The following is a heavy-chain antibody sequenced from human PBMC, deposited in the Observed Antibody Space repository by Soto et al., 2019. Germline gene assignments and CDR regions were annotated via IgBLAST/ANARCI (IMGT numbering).Heavy chain of an antibody. V-gene: IGHV1-2*02. J-gene: IGHJ5*02. CDR3: ARDKGVGGPGWFDP. CDR1: GHTFTGYY. D-gene: IGHD1-26*01. CDR2: INPNSGGT. Sequence: QVQLVQSGAEVKKPGASVKVSCKASGHTFTGYYMHWVRQAPGQGLEWMGWINPNSGGTNYAQKFQGRVTMTRDTSISTAYMELSRLSFDDTAVYYCARDKGVGGPGWFDPWGQGTLVTVSS.